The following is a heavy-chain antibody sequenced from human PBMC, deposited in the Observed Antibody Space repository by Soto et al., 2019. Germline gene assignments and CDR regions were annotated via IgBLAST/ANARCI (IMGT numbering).Heavy chain of an antibody. V-gene: IGHV1-3*01. J-gene: IGHJ3*02. CDR2: INAGNGNT. D-gene: IGHD3-22*01. Sequence: ASVKVSCKASGYTFSSYAVHWVRQAPGQRLEWMGWINAGNGNTKYSQKFQGRVTITRDTSASTVYMEMSSLSSEGTAVYYCARGSGLIGGAFNIWGQRTMVTVSS. CDR1: GYTFSSYA. CDR3: ARGSGLIGGAFNI.